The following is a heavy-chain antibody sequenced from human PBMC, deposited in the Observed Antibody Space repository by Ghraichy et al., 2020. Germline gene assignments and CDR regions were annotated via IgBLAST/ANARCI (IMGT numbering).Heavy chain of an antibody. D-gene: IGHD5-18*01. CDR2: IRYDGSNK. V-gene: IGHV3-30*02. J-gene: IGHJ4*02. CDR1: GFTFSSCG. Sequence: GGSLRLSCAASGFTFSSCGMYWVRQAPGKGLEWVAFIRYDGSNKYHADSVKGRFTISRDNSKNTLYLQMNSLRAEDTAVYYCAKDLSYGYDYWGQGTLVTVSS. CDR3: AKDLSYGYDY.